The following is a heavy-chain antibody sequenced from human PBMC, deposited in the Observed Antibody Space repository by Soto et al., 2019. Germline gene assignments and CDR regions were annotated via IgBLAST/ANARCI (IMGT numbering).Heavy chain of an antibody. CDR2: INAGNGNT. CDR3: ARGLNVYYFDY. CDR1: GYTFTSYS. J-gene: IGHJ4*02. V-gene: IGHV1-3*01. D-gene: IGHD3-16*01. Sequence: ASVKVSCKASGYTFTSYSMHWVRQAPGQRLEWMGWINAGNGNTKYSQKFQGRVTITRDTSTSTAYMELSSLRSEDTAVYYCARGLNVYYFDYWGQGTLVTVSS.